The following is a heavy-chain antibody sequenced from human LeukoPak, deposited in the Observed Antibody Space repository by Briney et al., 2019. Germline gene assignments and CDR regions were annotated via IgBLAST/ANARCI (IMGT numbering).Heavy chain of an antibody. Sequence: ASVKVSCKASGYTLTNNYMHWVRQAPGQGLEWMGWINPNNGGTSYAQKFQGRVTMTTDTSMNTAYMELTRLESDDTAAYYCARSATFDYWGQGTLVTVSS. CDR3: ARSATFDY. V-gene: IGHV1-2*02. CDR1: GYTLTNNY. J-gene: IGHJ4*02. CDR2: INPNNGGT.